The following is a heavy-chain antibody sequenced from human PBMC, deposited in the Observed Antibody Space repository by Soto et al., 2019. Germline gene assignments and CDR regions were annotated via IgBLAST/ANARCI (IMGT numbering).Heavy chain of an antibody. J-gene: IGHJ5*02. V-gene: IGHV1-69*01. D-gene: IGHD2-8*01. CDR1: GGTFSSYA. CDR2: IIPIFGTA. Sequence: QVQLVQSGAEVKKPGSSVKVSCKASGGTFSSYAISWVRQAPGQGLEWMGGIIPIFGTANYAQKFQGRVTITEDESTSTAYMELSSLRSEDTAVYYCARDGQTNGVCYGSNCVWFDPWGQGTLVTVSS. CDR3: ARDGQTNGVCYGSNCVWFDP.